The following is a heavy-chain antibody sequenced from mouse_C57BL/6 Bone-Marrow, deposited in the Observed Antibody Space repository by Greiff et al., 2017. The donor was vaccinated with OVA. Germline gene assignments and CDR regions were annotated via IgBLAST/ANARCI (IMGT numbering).Heavy chain of an antibody. D-gene: IGHD1-1*01. CDR2: IDPSDSYT. CDR1: GYTFTSYW. Sequence: QVQLQQPGAELVRPGTSVKLSCKASGYTFTSYWMHWVKQRPGQGLEWIGVIDPSDSYTNYNQKFKGKATLTVDKSSSTAYMQLISLTSEDSAVYYCARFYYYGSSLYAMDYWGQGTSVTVSS. J-gene: IGHJ4*01. CDR3: ARFYYYGSSLYAMDY. V-gene: IGHV1-59*01.